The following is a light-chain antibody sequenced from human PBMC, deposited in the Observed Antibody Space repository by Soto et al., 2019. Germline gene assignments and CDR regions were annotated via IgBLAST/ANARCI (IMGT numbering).Light chain of an antibody. J-gene: IGKJ1*01. Sequence: EVVLTQSPATLSLSPGERATLSCSASQTVSSFLAWYHQRPGQAPKLLIYDASHRATGIPSRFSGSGSGTDFTLTISSLEPEDFAVYYCQQRSNWPKTFGQGTKVEIK. CDR3: QQRSNWPKT. CDR2: DAS. CDR1: QTVSSF. V-gene: IGKV3-11*01.